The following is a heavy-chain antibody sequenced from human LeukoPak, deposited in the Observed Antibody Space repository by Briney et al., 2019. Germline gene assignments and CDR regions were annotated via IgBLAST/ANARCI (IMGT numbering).Heavy chain of an antibody. J-gene: IGHJ4*02. CDR3: ALSGWYKFDY. Sequence: ASVKVSCKASGYTFTGYYMHWVRQTPGQGLEWMGWINPNSGDTNYAQKLQGRVTMTTDASTSTAYMELRSLRSDDTAVYYCALSGWYKFDYWGQGTLVTVSS. D-gene: IGHD6-19*01. V-gene: IGHV1-2*02. CDR2: INPNSGDT. CDR1: GYTFTGYY.